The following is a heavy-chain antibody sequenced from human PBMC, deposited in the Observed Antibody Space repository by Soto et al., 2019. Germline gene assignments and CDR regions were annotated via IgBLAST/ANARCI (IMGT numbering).Heavy chain of an antibody. CDR1: NDSLSSHF. CDR2: INPGPNSA. CDR3: AGASSRVSSVGEAY. V-gene: IGHV1-46*01. D-gene: IGHD1-26*01. J-gene: IGHJ4*02. Sequence: GGSVVGPCQASNDSLSSHFIHWGRQGPGGGLEWVGIINPGPNSAGYSKEVQGRLTLASDMPSRTGYMQLSNPRYDDTAVYYCAGASSRVSSVGEAYWGQGTLVNVSS.